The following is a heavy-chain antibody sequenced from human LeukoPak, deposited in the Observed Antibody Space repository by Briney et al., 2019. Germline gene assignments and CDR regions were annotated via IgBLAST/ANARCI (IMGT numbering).Heavy chain of an antibody. J-gene: IGHJ4*02. CDR2: ISYDGSNK. V-gene: IGHV3-30*04. D-gene: IGHD6-6*01. CDR1: GFTFSSYA. CDR3: ARSYGSSSPAHFDY. Sequence: PGGSLRLSCAASGFTFSSYAMHWVRQAPGKGLEWVAVISYDGSNKYYADSVKGRFTISRDNSKNTLYLQMNSLRAEDTAVYYCARSYGSSSPAHFDYWGQGTLVTVSS.